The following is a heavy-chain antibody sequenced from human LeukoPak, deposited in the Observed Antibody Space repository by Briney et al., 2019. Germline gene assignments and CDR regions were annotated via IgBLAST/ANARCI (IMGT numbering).Heavy chain of an antibody. D-gene: IGHD6-13*01. V-gene: IGHV4-31*03. CDR2: IYYSGST. J-gene: IGHJ6*02. Sequence: PSETLSLTCTVSGGSISSSSYYWGWIRQPPGKGLEWIGYIYYSGSTCYNPSLKSRVTISVDTSKNQFSLKLSSVTAADTAVYYCARGPNSSSWYTSYYYYYGMDVWGQGTTVTVSS. CDR1: GGSISSSSYY. CDR3: ARGPNSSSWYTSYYYYYGMDV.